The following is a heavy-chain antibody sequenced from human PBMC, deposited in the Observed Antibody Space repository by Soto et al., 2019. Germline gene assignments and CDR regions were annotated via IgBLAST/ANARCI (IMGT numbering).Heavy chain of an antibody. V-gene: IGHV3-30*04. CDR1: GFTFSSYA. D-gene: IGHD1-26*01. J-gene: IGHJ3*02. CDR2: ISYDGSNK. CDR3: ARDVDSGSYYAFDI. Sequence: LSLTCAASGFTFSSYAMHWVRQAPGKGLEWVAVISYDGSNKYYADSVKGRFTISRDNSKNTLYLQMNSLRAEDTAVYYCARDVDSGSYYAFDIWGQGTMVTVSS.